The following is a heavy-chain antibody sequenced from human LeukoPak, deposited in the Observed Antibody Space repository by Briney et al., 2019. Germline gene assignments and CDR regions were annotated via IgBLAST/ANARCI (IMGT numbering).Heavy chain of an antibody. CDR1: GGSISSYY. CDR2: IYYSGST. V-gene: IGHV4-59*01. Sequence: PSETLSLTCTVSGGSISSYYWSWLRQPPGKGLEWIGYIYYSGSTNYNPSLKSRVTISIDTSKNQFSLKLSSVTAADTAVYYCARGTEGWFDPWGQGTLVTVSS. J-gene: IGHJ5*02. CDR3: ARGTEGWFDP. D-gene: IGHD3/OR15-3a*01.